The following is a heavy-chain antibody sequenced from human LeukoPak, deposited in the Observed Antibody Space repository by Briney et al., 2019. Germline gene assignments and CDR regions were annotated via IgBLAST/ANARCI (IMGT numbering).Heavy chain of an antibody. V-gene: IGHV4-34*01. CDR1: GGSFSGYY. CDR2: INHSGST. J-gene: IGHJ5*02. D-gene: IGHD3-10*01. CDR3: ARHRSVRGVERSWFDP. Sequence: PSETLSLTCAVYGGSFSGYYWSWIRQPPGKGLEWIGEINHSGSTNYNPSLKSRVTISVDTSKNQFSLKLSSVTAADTAVYYCARHRSVRGVERSWFDPWGQGTLVTVSS.